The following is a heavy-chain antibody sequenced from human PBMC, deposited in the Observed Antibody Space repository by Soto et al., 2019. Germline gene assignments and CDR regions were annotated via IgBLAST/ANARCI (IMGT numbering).Heavy chain of an antibody. J-gene: IGHJ4*02. CDR3: AKDDCSGGSCHFPLHGD. Sequence: GGSLRLSCAASGFNFSTYGMHWVRQAPGKGLEWVAVISYGGINKYYADSVKGRFTVSRDSSKNMLYLQMNSLRPEDTAVYYCAKDDCSGGSCHFPLHGDWGQGTMVTVSS. D-gene: IGHD2-15*01. CDR1: GFNFSTYG. CDR2: ISYGGINK. V-gene: IGHV3-30*18.